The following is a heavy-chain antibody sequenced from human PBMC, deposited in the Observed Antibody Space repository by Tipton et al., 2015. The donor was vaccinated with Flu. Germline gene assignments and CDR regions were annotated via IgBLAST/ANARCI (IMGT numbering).Heavy chain of an antibody. J-gene: IGHJ4*02. V-gene: IGHV4-4*07. CDR2: IYSSGST. CDR3: ARGSGSGTHVMFDY. Sequence: TLSLTCTVSGGSISSYYWSWIRQPPGKGLEYIGRIYSSGSTNYNPSFKSRVSMSLDASKTQFSLNLNSVTAADTAMYYCARGSGSGTHVMFDYWGQGTLVTVSS. D-gene: IGHD3-10*01. CDR1: GGSISSYY.